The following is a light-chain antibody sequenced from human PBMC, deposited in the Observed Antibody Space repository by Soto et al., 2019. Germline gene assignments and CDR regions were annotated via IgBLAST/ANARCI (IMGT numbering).Light chain of an antibody. J-gene: IGKJ1*01. CDR2: GAS. CDR3: QQYNNWPPRT. V-gene: IGKV3-15*01. CDR1: QSVRSN. Sequence: IVMTQSPATLSVSPGDRATLSCRANQSVRSNLAWYQQRPGQAPRLLIYGASTRAAGVPARFSGSGSGTEFTLTISSLQSEDFAVYYCQQYNNWPPRTFGQGTKVEIE.